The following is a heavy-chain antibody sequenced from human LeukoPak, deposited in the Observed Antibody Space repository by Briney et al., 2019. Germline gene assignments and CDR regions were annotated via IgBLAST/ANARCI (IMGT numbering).Heavy chain of an antibody. Sequence: SETLSLTCTVSGGSISSYYWSWIRQPPGKGLEWIGEINHSGSTNYNPSLKSRVTISVDTSENQFSLKLSSVTAADTAVYYCASGGYCSSTSCYTGSYYYYMDVWGKGTTVTVSS. CDR1: GGSISSYY. V-gene: IGHV4-34*01. CDR3: ASGGYCSSTSCYTGSYYYYMDV. CDR2: INHSGST. J-gene: IGHJ6*03. D-gene: IGHD2-2*02.